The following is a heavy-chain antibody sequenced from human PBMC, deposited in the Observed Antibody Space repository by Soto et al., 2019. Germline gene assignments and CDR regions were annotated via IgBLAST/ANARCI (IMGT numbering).Heavy chain of an antibody. D-gene: IGHD6-19*01. CDR2: ISYDGSNK. CDR3: AKDRLRGYSSGWYPNYFDY. V-gene: IGHV3-30*18. Sequence: QVQLVESGGGVVQPGRSLRLSCAASGFTFSSYGMHWVRQAPGKGLEWVAVISYDGSNKYYADSVKGRFTISRDNSKNTLDLQMNSLRAEDTAVYYCAKDRLRGYSSGWYPNYFDYWGQGTLVTVSS. CDR1: GFTFSSYG. J-gene: IGHJ4*02.